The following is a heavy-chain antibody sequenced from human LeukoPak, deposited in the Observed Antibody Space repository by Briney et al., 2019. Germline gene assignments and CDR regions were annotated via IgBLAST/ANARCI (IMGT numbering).Heavy chain of an antibody. CDR2: INSGGSGI. D-gene: IGHD2-2*01. CDR1: GFRFSYYE. J-gene: IGHJ4*02. V-gene: IGHV3-48*03. Sequence: PGGSLRLSCEASGFRFSYYEMSCVRQAPAKGLEWLSYINSGGSGIHYAGSVNGRFTISRDNAKNSLYLQMNSLRVEDTAVYYCAAVGRAGHPGYWGQGTLVTVSS. CDR3: AAVGRAGHPGY.